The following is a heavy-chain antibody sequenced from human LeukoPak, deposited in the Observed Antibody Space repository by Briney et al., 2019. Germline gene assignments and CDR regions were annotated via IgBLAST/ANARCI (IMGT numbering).Heavy chain of an antibody. J-gene: IGHJ5*02. V-gene: IGHV1-69*05. CDR2: IIPIFGTA. D-gene: IGHD2/OR15-2a*01. CDR1: GGTFSSYA. Sequence: SVKVSCKASGGTFSSYAISWVRQAPGQGLEWMGGIIPIFGTANYAQKFQGRVTITTDESTSTAYMELSSLRSEDTAVYYCARNSKIVGPLNFKYNNRFDPWGQGTLVTVSS. CDR3: ARNSKIVGPLNFKYNNRFDP.